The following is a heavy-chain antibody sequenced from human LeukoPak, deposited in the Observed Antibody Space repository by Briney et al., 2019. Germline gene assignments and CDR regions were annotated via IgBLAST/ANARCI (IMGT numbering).Heavy chain of an antibody. J-gene: IGHJ6*03. CDR2: INPSGGST. CDR1: GYTFTGYY. Sequence: ASVKVSCKASGYTFTGYYMHWVRQAPGQGLEWMGIINPSGGSTSYAQKFQGRVAMTRDTSTSTVYMELSSLRSEDTAVYYCASGYYYYYMDVWGKGTTVTVSS. CDR3: ASGYYYYYMDV. V-gene: IGHV1-46*01.